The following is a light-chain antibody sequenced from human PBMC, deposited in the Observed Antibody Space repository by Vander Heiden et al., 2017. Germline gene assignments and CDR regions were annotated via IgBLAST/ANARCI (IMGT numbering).Light chain of an antibody. CDR2: AAS. J-gene: IGKJ4*01. CDR3: QQDDSYPLT. Sequence: AIRMTKSPSSFSASTGDRVTITCRASQGISSYLAWYQQKPGKAPKLLIYAASTLQSGVPSRFSGSGSGTDFTLTISCLQSEDFATYYCQQDDSYPLTFGGGTKVXIK. V-gene: IGKV1-8*01. CDR1: QGISSY.